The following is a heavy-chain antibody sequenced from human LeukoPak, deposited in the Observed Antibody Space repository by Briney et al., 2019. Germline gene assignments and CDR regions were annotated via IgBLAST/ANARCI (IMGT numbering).Heavy chain of an antibody. CDR3: AKSGRRGYSYGPRFKYYYDY. V-gene: IGHV3-48*01. D-gene: IGHD5-18*01. Sequence: PGGSLRLSCAASGFTFSSYSMNWVRQAPGKGLEWVSYISSSSSTIYYADSVKGRFTISRDNSKNTLYLQMNSLRTEDTAVYYCAKSGRRGYSYGPRFKYYYDYWGQGTLVTVSS. CDR2: ISSSSSTI. J-gene: IGHJ4*02. CDR1: GFTFSSYS.